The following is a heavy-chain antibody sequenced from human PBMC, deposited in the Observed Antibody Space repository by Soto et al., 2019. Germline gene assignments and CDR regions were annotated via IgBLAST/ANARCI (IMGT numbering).Heavy chain of an antibody. CDR1: GYTFTSYA. CDR3: AREYYDFWSGYSYYFDY. CDR2: INAGNGNT. J-gene: IGHJ4*02. D-gene: IGHD3-3*01. V-gene: IGHV1-3*01. Sequence: AASVKVSCKASGYTFTSYAMHWVRQAPGQRLEWMGWINAGNGNTKYSQKFQGRVTITRDTSASTAYMELSSLRSEDTAVYYCAREYYDFWSGYSYYFDYWGQGTLVTVSS.